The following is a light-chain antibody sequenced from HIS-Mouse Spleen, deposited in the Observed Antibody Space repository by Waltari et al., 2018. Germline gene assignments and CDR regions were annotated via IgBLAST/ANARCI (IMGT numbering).Light chain of an antibody. CDR3: MQGTTWHPT. J-gene: IGKJ1*01. Sequence: DVVMTQSPLSLPVTLVQPASISCRSSQSLVYSDGNTSLNWFQQRQGQSPRRLIYKLYNPDTGVPERFSGSGIGTDFTLKISRVEAEDVGVDYGMQGTTWHPTFGQGAKVEIK. CDR1: QSLVYSDGNTS. V-gene: IGKV2-30*01. CDR2: KLY.